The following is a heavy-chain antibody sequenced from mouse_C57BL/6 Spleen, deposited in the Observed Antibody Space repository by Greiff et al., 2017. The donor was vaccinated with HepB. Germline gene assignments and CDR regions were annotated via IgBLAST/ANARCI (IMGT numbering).Heavy chain of an antibody. J-gene: IGHJ4*01. V-gene: IGHV1-76*01. D-gene: IGHD3-2*02. CDR1: GYTFTDYY. CDR2: IYPGSGNT. CDR3: AGDLRRYAMDY. Sequence: QVQLKESGAELVRPGASVKLSCKASGYTFTDYYINWVKQRPGQGLEWIARIYPGSGNTYYNEKFKGKATLTAEKSSSTAYMQLSSLTSEDSAVYFCAGDLRRYAMDYWGQGTSVTVSS.